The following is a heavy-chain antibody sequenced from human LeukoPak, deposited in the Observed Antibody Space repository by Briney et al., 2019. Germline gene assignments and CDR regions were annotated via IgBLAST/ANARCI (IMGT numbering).Heavy chain of an antibody. CDR3: ARGSRHGGPHRTDFDY. CDR1: GFTFSSYS. Sequence: PGGSLRLSCAASGFTFSSYSMNWVRQAPGKGLEWVSSISSSSSYIYYADSVKGRFTISRDNAKNSLYLQMNSLRAEDTAVYYCARGSRHGGPHRTDFDYWGQGTLVTVSS. D-gene: IGHD2-15*01. V-gene: IGHV3-21*01. CDR2: ISSSSSYI. J-gene: IGHJ4*02.